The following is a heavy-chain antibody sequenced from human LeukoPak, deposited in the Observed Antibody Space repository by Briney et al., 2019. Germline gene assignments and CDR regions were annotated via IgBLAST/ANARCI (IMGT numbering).Heavy chain of an antibody. CDR3: ALWPRGYSLIFDY. D-gene: IGHD5-18*01. J-gene: IGHJ4*02. V-gene: IGHV1-69*02. CDR2: IIPILDIA. CDR1: GGTFSSYT. Sequence: SVKVSCKASGGTFSSYTISWVRQAPGQGLEWMGRIIPILDIANYAQKFQGRVTITADKSTSTAYMELSSLRSEDTAVYYCALWPRGYSLIFDYWGQGTLVTVSS.